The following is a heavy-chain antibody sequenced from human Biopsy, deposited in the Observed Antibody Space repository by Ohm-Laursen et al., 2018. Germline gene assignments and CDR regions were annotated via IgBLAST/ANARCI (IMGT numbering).Heavy chain of an antibody. V-gene: IGHV4-59*12. Sequence: SQTLSLTWAVSGGPIDSYYWSWIRQPPGKALEWIGYIYFTGRTSYNPSLKSRVTMPVNTSKKQFSLRLSSVTAADTAVYYCASAGYNPDWNFDLWGRGTRVTVSS. D-gene: IGHD5-24*01. CDR1: GGPIDSYY. CDR2: IYFTGRT. J-gene: IGHJ2*01. CDR3: ASAGYNPDWNFDL.